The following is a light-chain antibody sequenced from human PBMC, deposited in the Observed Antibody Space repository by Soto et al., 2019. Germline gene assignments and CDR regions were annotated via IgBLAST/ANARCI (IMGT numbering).Light chain of an antibody. Sequence: EIALTQSPATLSVSPGERVTLSCRASQSVSTSLAWYQQKPGQAPRLLIYRASIRATGIAARFSCSGSGTEFTLTISSLQSEDFAVYYCQQYENWPPRYTFGQGTKLEIK. CDR2: RAS. CDR3: QQYENWPPRYT. J-gene: IGKJ2*01. V-gene: IGKV3-15*01. CDR1: QSVSTS.